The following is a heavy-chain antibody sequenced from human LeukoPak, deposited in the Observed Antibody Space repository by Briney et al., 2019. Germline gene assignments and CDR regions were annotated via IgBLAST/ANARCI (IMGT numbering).Heavy chain of an antibody. CDR1: GFTFSSYA. CDR2: ISGSGGSP. J-gene: IGHJ6*02. Sequence: GSLRLSCAASGFTFSSYAMSWVRQAPGKGLEWVSAISGSGGSPYYADSVKGRFTISRDNSKNTLYLQMNSLRAEDTAVYSCAKVAGTRIFAGMDVWGQGTTVTVSS. V-gene: IGHV3-23*01. D-gene: IGHD2-15*01. CDR3: AKVAGTRIFAGMDV.